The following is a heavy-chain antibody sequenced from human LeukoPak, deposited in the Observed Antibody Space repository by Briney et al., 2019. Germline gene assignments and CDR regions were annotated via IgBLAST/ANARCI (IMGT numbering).Heavy chain of an antibody. Sequence: GGSLRLSCAASGFTFSSYWMSWVRQAPGKGLEWVANIKQDGNEKYYVDSVKGRFTISRDNAKNSLYLQMNILRAEDTAVYYCAXXXAXXXTRDYXXQGTLVTVSS. D-gene: IGHD3-3*01. V-gene: IGHV3-7*01. J-gene: IGHJ4*02. CDR1: GFTFSSYW. CDR3: AXXXAXXXTRDY. CDR2: IKQDGNEK.